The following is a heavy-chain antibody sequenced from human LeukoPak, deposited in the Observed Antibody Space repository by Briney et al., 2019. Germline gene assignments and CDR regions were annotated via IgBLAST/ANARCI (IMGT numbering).Heavy chain of an antibody. J-gene: IGHJ4*02. CDR2: INPNTGDT. D-gene: IGHD2-15*01. V-gene: IGHV1-2*02. CDR1: GYTFTGYY. CDR3: ARDERFCNGDNHYPDLGY. Sequence: ASVKLSCKASGYTFTGYYLFWVRQAPGQGLEWMGWINPNTGDTRYGQKFQGRVTLTRDTSIRTTYMELSSLRSDDTAVYDCARDERFCNGDNHYPDLGYWGQGTLVTVSS.